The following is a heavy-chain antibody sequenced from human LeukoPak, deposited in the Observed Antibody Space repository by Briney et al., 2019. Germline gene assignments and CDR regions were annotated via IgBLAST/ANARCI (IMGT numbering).Heavy chain of an antibody. CDR3: ARRSYDSSGYYYDDAFDI. V-gene: IGHV4-59*01. CDR2: IYYSGST. J-gene: IGHJ3*02. CDR1: GGSISTYY. D-gene: IGHD3-22*01. Sequence: PSETLSLTCTVSGGSISTYYWSWIRQPPGKGLEWIGYIYYSGSTDYNPSLKSRVTISVDTSKNQFSLRLTSVTAADTAMYYCARRSYDSSGYYYDDAFDIWGQGTMVTVSS.